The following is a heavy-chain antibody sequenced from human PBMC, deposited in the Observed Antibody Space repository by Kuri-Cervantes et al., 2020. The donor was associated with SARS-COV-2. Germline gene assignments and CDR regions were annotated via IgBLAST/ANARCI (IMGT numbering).Heavy chain of an antibody. Sequence: ETLSLTCAASGFTFSSYAVSWVRQAPGKGLEWVSAISGSGGSTYYADSVKGRFTISRDNSKNTLYLQMNSLRAEDTAVYYCAKDLGRPNWFDPWGQGTLVTVSS. V-gene: IGHV3-23*01. CDR2: ISGSGGST. J-gene: IGHJ5*02. CDR1: GFTFSSYA. CDR3: AKDLGRPNWFDP.